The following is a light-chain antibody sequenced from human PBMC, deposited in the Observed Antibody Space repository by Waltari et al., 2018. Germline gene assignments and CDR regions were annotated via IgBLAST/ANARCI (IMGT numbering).Light chain of an antibody. V-gene: IGKV3-11*01. CDR1: QSVRSY. CDR2: DTT. J-gene: IGKJ4*01. Sequence: EIVLTQSPATLSLSPGERATLSCRASQSVRSYLAWYQQKPGQAPRLPIYDTTNRASGLPARVSGSGSGTDVSLSISSLEPEDFAVYYCQQRHNWPLTFGGGTK. CDR3: QQRHNWPLT.